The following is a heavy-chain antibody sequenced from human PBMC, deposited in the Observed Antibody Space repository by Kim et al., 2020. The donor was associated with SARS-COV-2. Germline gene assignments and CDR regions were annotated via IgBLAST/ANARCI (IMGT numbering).Heavy chain of an antibody. J-gene: IGHJ6*02. CDR1: GSTFSSYS. D-gene: IGHD4-4*01. CDR2: ISSSSSYI. V-gene: IGHV3-21*01. Sequence: GGSLRLSCAASGSTFSSYSMNWVRQAPGKGLEWVSSISSSSSYIYYADSVKGRFTISRDNAKNSLYLQMNSLRAEDTAVYYCARVVGYSKHKGGMDVWGQGTTVTVSS. CDR3: ARVVGYSKHKGGMDV.